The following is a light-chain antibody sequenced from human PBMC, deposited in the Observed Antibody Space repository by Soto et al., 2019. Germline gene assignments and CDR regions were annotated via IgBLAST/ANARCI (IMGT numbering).Light chain of an antibody. CDR1: SSNIGSNY. CDR2: SNN. V-gene: IGLV1-47*02. J-gene: IGLJ2*01. CDR3: AAWDDSLSGLVV. Sequence: QSVLTQPPSASGTPGQRVTISFSGSSSNIGSNYVYWYQQLPGTAPKLLIYSNNQRTSGVPDRFSGSKSGTSASLAISGLRSEDEADYYCAAWDDSLSGLVVFGGGTKLTVL.